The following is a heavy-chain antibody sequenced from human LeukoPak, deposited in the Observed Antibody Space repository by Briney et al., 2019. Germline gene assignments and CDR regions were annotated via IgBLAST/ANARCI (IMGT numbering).Heavy chain of an antibody. Sequence: GGSLRLSCAASGLTFSSYAMHWVRQAPGKGLEWVAVISYDGSNKYYADSVKGRFTISRDNSKNTLYLQMNSLKGDDTAVYYCAKDSAFYYIDVWGKGTTVIISS. CDR2: ISYDGSNK. D-gene: IGHD3-10*01. CDR1: GLTFSSYA. V-gene: IGHV3-30*04. J-gene: IGHJ6*03. CDR3: AKDSAFYYIDV.